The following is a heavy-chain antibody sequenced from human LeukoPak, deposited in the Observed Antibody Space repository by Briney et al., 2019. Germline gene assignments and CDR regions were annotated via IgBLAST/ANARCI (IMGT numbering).Heavy chain of an antibody. CDR1: GFTFSRHW. CDR2: ISSSSSTI. D-gene: IGHD6-13*01. CDR3: AREEIAAPWYFDY. V-gene: IGHV3-48*01. J-gene: IGHJ4*02. Sequence: GGSLRLSCEASGFTFSRHWLTWVRQAPGKGLEWVSYISSSSSTIYYADSVKGRFTISRDNAKNSLYLQMNSLRAEDTAVYYCAREEIAAPWYFDYWGQGTLVTVSS.